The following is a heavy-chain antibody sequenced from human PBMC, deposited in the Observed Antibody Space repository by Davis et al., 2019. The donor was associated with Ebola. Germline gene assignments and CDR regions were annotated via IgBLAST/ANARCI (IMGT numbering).Heavy chain of an antibody. CDR3: ARDLNSSSWWVGAFDI. J-gene: IGHJ3*02. D-gene: IGHD6-13*01. V-gene: IGHV3-21*01. CDR2: ISSSSSYI. Sequence: GESLKISCAASGFTFSSYSMNWVRQAPGKGLEWVSSISSSSSYIYYADSVKGRFTISRDNAKNSLYLQMNSLRAEDTAVYYCARDLNSSSWWVGAFDIWGQGTMVTVSS. CDR1: GFTFSSYS.